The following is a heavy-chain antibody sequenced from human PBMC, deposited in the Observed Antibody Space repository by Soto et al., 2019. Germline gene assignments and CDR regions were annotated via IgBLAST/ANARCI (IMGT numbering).Heavy chain of an antibody. CDR3: ARSHSYSNSWYDY. D-gene: IGHD6-13*01. J-gene: IGHJ4*02. Sequence: ASVKVSCKASGFTFPRYYMHWVRQAPGQGLEYMGIINPSGEGTTYAQNFQGRVTLSRDTSTNTVYMELSSLRSGDTAVYFCARSHSYSNSWYDYWGQGTPVTVSS. V-gene: IGHV1-46*01. CDR1: GFTFPRYY. CDR2: INPSGEGT.